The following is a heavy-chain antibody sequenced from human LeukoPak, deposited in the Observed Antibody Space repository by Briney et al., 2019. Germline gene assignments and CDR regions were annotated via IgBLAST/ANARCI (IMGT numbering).Heavy chain of an antibody. V-gene: IGHV4-59*08. D-gene: IGHD3/OR15-3a*01. Sequence: SETLSLTCTVSGGSISSYYRSWIRQPPGKGLEWIGYIYYSGSTNYNPSLKSRVTISVDTSKNQFSLKLSSVTAADTAVYYCARRDWSHFDYWGQGTLVTVSS. J-gene: IGHJ4*02. CDR3: ARRDWSHFDY. CDR1: GGSISSYY. CDR2: IYYSGST.